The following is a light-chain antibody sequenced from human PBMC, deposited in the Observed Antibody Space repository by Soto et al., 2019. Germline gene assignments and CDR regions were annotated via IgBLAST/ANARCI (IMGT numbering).Light chain of an antibody. CDR3: SSYAGSTNSRV. J-gene: IGLJ1*01. CDR1: SSDVGGYNY. V-gene: IGLV2-8*01. Sequence: QSVLTQPPSASGSPGQSVTISCTGTSSDVGGYNYVSWYRQHPGKAPKLMIYEVSKRPSGVPDRFSGSKSGNTASLTVSGLQAEDEADYYCSSYAGSTNSRVFGTGTKVTVL. CDR2: EVS.